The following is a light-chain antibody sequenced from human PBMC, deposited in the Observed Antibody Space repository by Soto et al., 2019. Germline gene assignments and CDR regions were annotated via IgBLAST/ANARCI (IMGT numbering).Light chain of an antibody. Sequence: EIVMTQSPATLSVSPGERATLSCRASQSVSSNLAWYQQKPGQAPRLLIYGASTRATGIPARFSGIGSGTEFTLTISSLQSEGFAVYYCQQYNNWPRWTCGQGTKVDIK. J-gene: IGKJ1*01. V-gene: IGKV3-15*01. CDR2: GAS. CDR3: QQYNNWPRWT. CDR1: QSVSSN.